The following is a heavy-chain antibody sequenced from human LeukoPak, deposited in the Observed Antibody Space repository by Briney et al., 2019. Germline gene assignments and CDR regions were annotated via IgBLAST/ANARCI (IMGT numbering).Heavy chain of an antibody. CDR2: IYHSGST. D-gene: IGHD1-26*01. V-gene: IGHV4-4*02. Sequence: SETLSLTCAVSGGSISSSNWWSWVRQPPGKGLEWIGEIYHSGSTNYNPSLKSRVTISVDTSKNQFSLKLSSVTAADTAVYYCARELPNRSGSLYYFDYWGQGTLVTVSS. J-gene: IGHJ4*02. CDR1: GGSISSSNW. CDR3: ARELPNRSGSLYYFDY.